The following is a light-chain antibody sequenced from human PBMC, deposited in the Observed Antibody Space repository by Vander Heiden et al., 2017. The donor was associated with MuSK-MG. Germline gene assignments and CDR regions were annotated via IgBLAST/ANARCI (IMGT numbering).Light chain of an antibody. Sequence: EIVLTQSPATLSLSPGERATLSCRASQSVSVYLAWYQQKPGQAPRLLIYDASNRATGIPARFIGSGSLTDFTLTISSLEPEDFAVYYCQHRVNWPLTFGGGTKVEIK. CDR1: QSVSVY. J-gene: IGKJ4*01. CDR2: DAS. V-gene: IGKV3-11*01. CDR3: QHRVNWPLT.